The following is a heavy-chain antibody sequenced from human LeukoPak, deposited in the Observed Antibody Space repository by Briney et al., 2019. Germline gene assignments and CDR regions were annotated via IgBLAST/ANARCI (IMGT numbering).Heavy chain of an antibody. D-gene: IGHD3-16*01. CDR3: AREWVEGEYYFDY. V-gene: IGHV3-30*01. J-gene: IGHJ4*02. CDR1: GFTFSSYA. Sequence: PGGSLRLSCAASGFTFSSYAMHRVRQAPGKGLEWVAVISYDGSNKYYADSVKGRFTISRDNSKNTLYLQMNSLRAEDTAVYYCAREWVEGEYYFDYWGQGTLVTVSS. CDR2: ISYDGSNK.